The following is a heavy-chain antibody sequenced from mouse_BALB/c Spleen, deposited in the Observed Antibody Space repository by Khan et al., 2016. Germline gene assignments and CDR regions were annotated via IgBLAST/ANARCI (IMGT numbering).Heavy chain of an antibody. CDR3: VRGTGPFMDY. Sequence: QVQLKQSGPGLVAPSQSLSITCTVSGFSLTSYDISWIRQPPGKGLEWLGVIWTGGGTNYNSAFMSRLSISKDNSKSQVFLKMNSLQTDDTATYYCVRGTGPFMDYWGQGTSVTVSS. CDR1: GFSLTSYD. J-gene: IGHJ4*01. V-gene: IGHV2-9-2*01. CDR2: IWTGGGT.